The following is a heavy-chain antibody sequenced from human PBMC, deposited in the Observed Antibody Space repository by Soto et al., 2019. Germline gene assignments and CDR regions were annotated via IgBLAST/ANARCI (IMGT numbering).Heavy chain of an antibody. CDR1: GFTFSSYG. Sequence: QVQLVESGGGVVQPGRSLRLSCAASGFTFSSYGMHWVRQAPGKGLEWVAVIWYDGSNKYYADSVKGRFTISRDNSKNTLYLQMNSLRAEDTAVYYCAGGSGSYYTCVTYYYYYYGMDVWGQGTTVTVSS. V-gene: IGHV3-33*01. D-gene: IGHD3-10*01. CDR3: AGGSGSYYTCVTYYYYYYGMDV. CDR2: IWYDGSNK. J-gene: IGHJ6*02.